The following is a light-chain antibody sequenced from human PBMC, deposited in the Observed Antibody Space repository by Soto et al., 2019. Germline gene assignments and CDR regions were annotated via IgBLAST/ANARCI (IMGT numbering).Light chain of an antibody. CDR1: SSDIGAHNF. V-gene: IGLV2-14*01. CDR3: NSYTLSRTVV. J-gene: IGLJ2*01. CDR2: EVT. Sequence: QSALTQPASVSGCPGQSITLSCAGTSSDIGAHNFVSWYQHHPGKAPKLIIYEVTKWPSGVSTRFSGSKAGNTASLTISGLQAEDEADYYCNSYTLSRTVVFGGGTKLTVL.